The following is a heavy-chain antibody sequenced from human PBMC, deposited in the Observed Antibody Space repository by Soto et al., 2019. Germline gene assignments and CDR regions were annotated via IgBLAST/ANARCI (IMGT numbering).Heavy chain of an antibody. CDR1: GFTFSSYA. CDR2: ISYDGSNK. D-gene: IGHD3-16*02. Sequence: QVQLVESGGGVVQPGRSLRLSCAASGFTFSSYAMHWVRQAPGKGLEWVAVISYDGSNKYYADSVKGRFTISRDNSKNTLYLQMNSLRAEDTAVYYCARDGEMLWHDYVWGSYRQDAFDIWGQGTMVTVSS. CDR3: ARDGEMLWHDYVWGSYRQDAFDI. J-gene: IGHJ3*02. V-gene: IGHV3-30-3*01.